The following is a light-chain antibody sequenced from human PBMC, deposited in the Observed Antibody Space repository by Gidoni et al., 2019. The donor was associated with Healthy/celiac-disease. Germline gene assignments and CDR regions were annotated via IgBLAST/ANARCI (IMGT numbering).Light chain of an antibody. CDR1: QSVSSN. V-gene: IGKV3-15*01. Sequence: EIVMTQSPATLSVSPGERATLSCRDSQSVSSNLAWYQETPGQAPRLLIYGASTRATGIPARFSGSVSGTEFTLTISSLQSEDCAVYYCQQYNNWRTFGQGTKVEIK. CDR3: QQYNNWRT. J-gene: IGKJ1*01. CDR2: GAS.